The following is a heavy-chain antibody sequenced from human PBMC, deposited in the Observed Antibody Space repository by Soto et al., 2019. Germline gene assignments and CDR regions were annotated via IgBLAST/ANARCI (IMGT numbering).Heavy chain of an antibody. CDR1: GFTFSSYA. CDR3: AKDVYSGYEYEFYYYYGMDV. D-gene: IGHD5-12*01. V-gene: IGHV3-23*01. CDR2: ISGSGGST. Sequence: GGSLRLSCAASGFTFSSYAMSWVRQAPGKGLEWVSAISGSGGSTYYADSVKGRFTISRDNSKNTLYLQMNSLRAEDTAVYYCAKDVYSGYEYEFYYYYGMDVWGQGTTVTVSS. J-gene: IGHJ6*02.